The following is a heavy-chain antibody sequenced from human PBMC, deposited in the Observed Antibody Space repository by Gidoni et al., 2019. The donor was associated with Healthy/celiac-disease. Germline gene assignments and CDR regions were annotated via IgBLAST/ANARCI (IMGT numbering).Heavy chain of an antibody. CDR3: ASGGPIVAPN. V-gene: IGHV4-31*03. J-gene: IGHJ4*02. Sequence: QVQLQASGPGLVKPSQTLSLTCTVSGGSISSGGYYWSWIRQHPGKGLEWIGYIYYSGSTYSNPSLKSRVTIAVDTSKNQFSLKLSSVTAADTAVYYCASGGPIVAPNWGQGTLVTVSS. CDR2: IYYSGST. CDR1: GGSISSGGYY. D-gene: IGHD5-12*01.